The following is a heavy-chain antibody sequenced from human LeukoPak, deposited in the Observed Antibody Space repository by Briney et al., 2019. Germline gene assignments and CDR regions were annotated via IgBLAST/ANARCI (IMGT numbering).Heavy chain of an antibody. D-gene: IGHD4-17*01. CDR3: ARASATDYGDYVPYYYYGMDV. CDR1: GGTFSSYA. J-gene: IGHJ6*02. CDR2: IIPIFGTA. V-gene: IGHV1-69*13. Sequence: SVNVSCKASGGTFSSYAISWVRQAPGQGLEWMGGIIPIFGTANYAQKFQGRVTITADESTSTAYMKLSSLRSEDTAVYYCARASATDYGDYVPYYYYGMDVWGQGTTVTVSS.